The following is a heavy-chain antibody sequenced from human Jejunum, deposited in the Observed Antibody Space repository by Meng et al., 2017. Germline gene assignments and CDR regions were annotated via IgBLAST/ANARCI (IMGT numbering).Heavy chain of an antibody. Sequence: QVKLVQSGVEVKRPGAPARVSCQASGYTFTGYSIHWARPAPGQGLEWTGRINPDGSGTMYAQKYQCRVTMSRDTSISTVYMDLSRLTSDDTGLYYCARWVYPFFFDTWGQGTLVTVSS. CDR2: INPDGSGT. CDR1: GYTFTGYS. CDR3: ARWVYPFFFDT. V-gene: IGHV1-2*05. D-gene: IGHD3-16*02. J-gene: IGHJ4*02.